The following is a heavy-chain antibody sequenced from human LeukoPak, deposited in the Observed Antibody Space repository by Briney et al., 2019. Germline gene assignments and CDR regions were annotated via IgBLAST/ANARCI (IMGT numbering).Heavy chain of an antibody. J-gene: IGHJ4*02. CDR1: GFTFSDHF. CDR2: TRNKAHNYTT. Sequence: GGSLRLSCAASGFTFSDHFLDWVRQAPGKGLEWVGRTRNKAHNYTTSYAASVQGRFTISRHASKKLMYLQVNSLKTEDTAVYFCVRDQGRPGDYWGQGTLVTVSS. D-gene: IGHD2-2*01. V-gene: IGHV3-72*01. CDR3: VRDQGRPGDY.